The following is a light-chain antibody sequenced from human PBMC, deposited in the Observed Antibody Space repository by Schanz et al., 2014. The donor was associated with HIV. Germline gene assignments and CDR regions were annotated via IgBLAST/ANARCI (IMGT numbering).Light chain of an antibody. CDR1: SSDVGGYNY. CDR3: SSYAGRNNLVV. Sequence: QSVLTQPPSASGSPGQSITISCTGTSSDVGGYNYVSWYQQHPGKAPKLMIYDVSNRPSGVPDRFSGSKSGNTASLTVSGLQAEDEADYYCSSYAGRNNLVVFGGGTKLTVL. CDR2: DVS. V-gene: IGLV2-8*01. J-gene: IGLJ2*01.